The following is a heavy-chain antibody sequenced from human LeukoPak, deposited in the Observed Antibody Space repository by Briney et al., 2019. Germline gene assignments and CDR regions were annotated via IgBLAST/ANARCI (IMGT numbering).Heavy chain of an antibody. Sequence: GGSLRLSCAASGFTFSNGWMSWVRQAPGKGLEWVGRIRTTDYAAPVKGRFTISGDGSTNTVYLHMNSLKTEDTAVYFCTSNLYCSTSSCYTLDNWGQGTLVAVSP. CDR2: IRTT. J-gene: IGHJ4*02. CDR3: TSNLYCSTSSCYTLDN. CDR1: GFTFSNGW. D-gene: IGHD2-2*02. V-gene: IGHV3-66*01.